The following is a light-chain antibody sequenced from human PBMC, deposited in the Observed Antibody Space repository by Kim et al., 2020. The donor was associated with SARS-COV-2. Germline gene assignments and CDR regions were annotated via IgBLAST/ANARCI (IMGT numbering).Light chain of an antibody. Sequence: EIVLTQSPDTLSLSPGERATLSCRASQSVSSRYLAWYQQKPGQAPRLLIYGASSRATGIPDRFSGSASGTDFTLTISRLEPEDFAVYYCQHYGSSPSYSFGQGTKLDI. CDR3: QHYGSSPSYS. J-gene: IGKJ2*03. V-gene: IGKV3-20*01. CDR1: QSVSSRY. CDR2: GAS.